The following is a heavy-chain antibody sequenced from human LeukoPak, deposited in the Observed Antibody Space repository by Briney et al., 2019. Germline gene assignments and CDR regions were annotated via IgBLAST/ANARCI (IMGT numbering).Heavy chain of an antibody. Sequence: SETLSLTCAVYGGSSSGYYWSWIRQPPGKGLEWIGEINHSGSTNYNPSLKSRVTISVDTSKNQFSLKLSSVTAADTAVYYCARVGTYSSSPWIAKTSRDWFDPWGQGTLVTVSS. J-gene: IGHJ5*02. CDR2: INHSGST. V-gene: IGHV4-34*01. CDR3: ARVGTYSSSPWIAKTSRDWFDP. D-gene: IGHD6-6*01. CDR1: GGSSSGYY.